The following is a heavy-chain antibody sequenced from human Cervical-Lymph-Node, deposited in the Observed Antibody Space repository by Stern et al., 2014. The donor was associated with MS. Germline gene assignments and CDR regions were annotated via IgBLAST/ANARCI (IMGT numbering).Heavy chain of an antibody. CDR2: IHYSGRT. J-gene: IGHJ4*02. CDR3: AREGGRVTSGGTHHFDY. Sequence: QVQLQESGPGLVKPSQTLSLTCTVSGDSISSGGYYWNWIRQHPGQGLECIGYIHYSGRTYYNPSLKSRATISVDTSKNQFSLKLSSVTAADTAVYYCAREGGRVTSGGTHHFDYWGQGILVTVSS. V-gene: IGHV4-31*03. D-gene: IGHD2-2*01. CDR1: GDSISSGGYY.